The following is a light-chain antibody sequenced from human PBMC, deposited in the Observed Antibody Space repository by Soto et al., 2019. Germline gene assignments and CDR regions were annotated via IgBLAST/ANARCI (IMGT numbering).Light chain of an antibody. CDR2: ETS. Sequence: QSVLTQPASVSGSPGQSVTISCTGTSSDFGSYNFVSWYQHHPGTVPKVIIYETSKRPSGVSDRFSGSNSGNTASLTISGLQAEDEADYYCCSFASANTHVFGSGTKVTV. CDR1: SSDFGSYNF. J-gene: IGLJ1*01. CDR3: CSFASANTHV. V-gene: IGLV2-23*01.